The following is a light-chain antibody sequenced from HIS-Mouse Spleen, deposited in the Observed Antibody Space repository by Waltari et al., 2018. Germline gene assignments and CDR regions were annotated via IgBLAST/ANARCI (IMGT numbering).Light chain of an antibody. Sequence: SYELTQPPSVSVSPGQTPRITCSGDALPKQYAYCYQQKSGQAPVLVIYEDSKRPSGIPERFSGSSSGTMATLTISGAQVEDEADYYCYSTDSSGNHRVFGGGTKLTVL. V-gene: IGLV3-10*01. J-gene: IGLJ2*01. CDR2: EDS. CDR3: YSTDSSGNHRV. CDR1: ALPKQY.